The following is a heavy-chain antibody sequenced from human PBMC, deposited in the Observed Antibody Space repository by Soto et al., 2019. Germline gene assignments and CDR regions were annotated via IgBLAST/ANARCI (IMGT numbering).Heavy chain of an antibody. CDR2: INPSGGST. D-gene: IGHD5-12*01. Sequence: ASVKVSCKASGYTFTNYYMHWVRQAPGQGLEWMGIINPSGGSTSYAQKFQGRVTMTRDTSTSTVYMELSSLRSEDTAVYYCARPIVATFRGARDAFDIWGQGTMVTVSS. J-gene: IGHJ3*02. CDR3: ARPIVATFRGARDAFDI. CDR1: GYTFTNYY. V-gene: IGHV1-46*03.